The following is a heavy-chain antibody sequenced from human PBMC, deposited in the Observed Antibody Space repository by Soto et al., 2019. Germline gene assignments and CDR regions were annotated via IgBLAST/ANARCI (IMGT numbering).Heavy chain of an antibody. J-gene: IGHJ6*02. V-gene: IGHV1-69*06. CDR2: IIPIFGTA. CDR1: GGTFSSYA. CDR3: ASSKGANYDFWSGAYYYYGMDV. Sequence: SVKVSCKASGGTFSSYAISWVRQAPGQGLEWMGGIIPIFGTANYAQKFQGRVTITADKSTSTAYMELSSLRSEDTAVYYCASSKGANYDFWSGAYYYYGMDVWGQGTTVTVSS. D-gene: IGHD3-3*01.